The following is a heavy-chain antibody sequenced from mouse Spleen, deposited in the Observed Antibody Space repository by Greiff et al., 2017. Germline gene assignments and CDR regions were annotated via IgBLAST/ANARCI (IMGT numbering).Heavy chain of an antibody. J-gene: IGHJ2*01. V-gene: IGHV1-15*01. D-gene: IGHD2-1*01. CDR1: GYTFTDYE. CDR3: ARPIYYGNPYFDY. Sequence: VQLQQSGAELVRPGASVTLSCKASGYTFTDYEMHWVKQTPVHGLEWIGAIDPETGGTAYNQKFKGKAILTADKSSSTAYMELRSLTSEDSAVYYCARPIYYGNPYFDYWGQGTTLTVSS. CDR2: IDPETGGT.